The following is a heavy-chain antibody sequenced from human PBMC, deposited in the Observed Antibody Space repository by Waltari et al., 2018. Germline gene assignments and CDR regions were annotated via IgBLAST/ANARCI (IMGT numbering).Heavy chain of an antibody. CDR1: GFTSKHYG. CDR2: IWYDGNKK. CDR3: AKDLIAAATGSDY. Sequence: QVLLVESGGDVVQPGRSLRLSCTASGFTSKHYGMPWVRPAPGKGLWWVAGIWYDGNKKYYADSVKGRFTISRDNSKNTLYLQMNSLRPEDTAIYYCAKDLIAAATGSDYWGQGTLVTVSS. V-gene: IGHV3-30*18. D-gene: IGHD6-13*01. J-gene: IGHJ4*02.